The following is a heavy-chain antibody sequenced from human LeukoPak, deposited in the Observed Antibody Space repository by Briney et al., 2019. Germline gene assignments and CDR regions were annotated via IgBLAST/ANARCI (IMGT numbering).Heavy chain of an antibody. CDR2: IYYSGST. J-gene: IGHJ5*02. D-gene: IGHD7-27*01. CDR3: ARQPGDSEGFWFDP. Sequence: PSETLSLTCTVSVHPISSSRYYWGRIRQPPGKGLEWIGSIYYSGSTYYNPSLKSRVTISVDTSKNQFSLKLSSVTAADTAVYYCARQPGDSEGFWFDPWGQGTLVTVSS. V-gene: IGHV4-39*01. CDR1: VHPISSSRYY.